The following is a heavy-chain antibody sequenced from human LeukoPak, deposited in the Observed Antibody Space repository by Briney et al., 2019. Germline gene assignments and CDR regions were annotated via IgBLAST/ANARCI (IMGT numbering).Heavy chain of an antibody. V-gene: IGHV3-23*01. Sequence: GGSLRLSCAASGFTFTNYALSWVRQAPGKGLEWVSTISGNSGSTYYADSVKGRFTISRDNSKNTLYLQMNSLRAEDTAVYYCARDHGSSSLDYWGQGTLVTVSS. CDR1: GFTFTNYA. D-gene: IGHD6-6*01. CDR3: ARDHGSSSLDY. J-gene: IGHJ4*02. CDR2: ISGNSGST.